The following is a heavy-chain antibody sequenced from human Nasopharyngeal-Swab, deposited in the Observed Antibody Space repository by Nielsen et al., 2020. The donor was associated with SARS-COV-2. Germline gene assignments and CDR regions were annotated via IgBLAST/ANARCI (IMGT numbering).Heavy chain of an antibody. D-gene: IGHD3-10*01. CDR3: ARDYYGSGSYLYYYYGMDV. V-gene: IGHV3-21*01. CDR2: ISSSSSYI. J-gene: IGHJ6*02. Sequence: GESLKISCAASGFTFSSYSMNWVRQAPGKGLEWVSSISSSSSYIYYADSVEGRFTISRDNAKNSLYLQMNSLRAEDTAVYYCARDYYGSGSYLYYYYGMDVWGQGTTVTVSS. CDR1: GFTFSSYS.